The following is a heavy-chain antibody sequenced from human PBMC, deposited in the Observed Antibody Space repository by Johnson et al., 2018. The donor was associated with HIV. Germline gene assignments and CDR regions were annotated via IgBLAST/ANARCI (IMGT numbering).Heavy chain of an antibody. CDR2: INSDGSST. CDR3: AKSPAKDHGGNSGAFAI. CDR1: GFTFSSYW. D-gene: IGHD4-23*01. J-gene: IGHJ3*02. V-gene: IGHV3-74*02. Sequence: VQLVESGGGLVQPGGSLRLSCAASGFTFSSYWMHWVRQAPGKGLVWVSRINSDGSSTNYADSVKGRFTISRDNAKNTLYLQMNSLRAEDTAMYYCAKSPAKDHGGNSGAFAIWGQGTMVTVSS.